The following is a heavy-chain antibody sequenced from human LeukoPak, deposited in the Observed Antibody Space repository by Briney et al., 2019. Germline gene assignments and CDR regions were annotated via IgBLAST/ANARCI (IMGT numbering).Heavy chain of an antibody. CDR3: TKDLPFTAGGVIVH. D-gene: IGHD3-16*01. CDR2: IRSKVDGGTA. Sequence: PGGSLRLSCGVSGLTFSDAWLTWVRQGPGKGLEWVGLIRSKVDGGTAVYATTVKGRFTISRDDSKNMLYLQMNGLKTEDTAIYYCTKDLPFTAGGVIVHWGQGALVTVSS. CDR1: GLTFSDAW. J-gene: IGHJ5*02. V-gene: IGHV3-15*01.